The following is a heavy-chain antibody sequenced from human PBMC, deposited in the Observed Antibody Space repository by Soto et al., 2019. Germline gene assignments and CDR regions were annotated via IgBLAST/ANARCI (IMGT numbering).Heavy chain of an antibody. Sequence: SETLSLTCTVSGGSISRSTYYWVWIRQPPGKGLEWIGSIYYSGSTYYRPSLKSRVTISVDTSKNQFSLKLSSVTAADTAVYYCARQVPAAIRLGWFDPWGQGTLVTVSS. CDR3: ARQVPAAIRLGWFDP. CDR1: GGSISRSTYY. CDR2: IYYSGST. V-gene: IGHV4-39*01. J-gene: IGHJ5*02. D-gene: IGHD2-2*02.